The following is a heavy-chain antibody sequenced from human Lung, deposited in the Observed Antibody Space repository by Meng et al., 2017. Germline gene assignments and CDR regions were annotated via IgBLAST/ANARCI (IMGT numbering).Heavy chain of an antibody. D-gene: IGHD4-11*01. V-gene: IGHV1-46*01. CDR3: ARGGATVTTGY. CDR1: GYTFTSYF. J-gene: IGHJ4*02. Sequence: QVQLVKYGAGWKNLGASLKVSCKASGYTFTSYFMHWLRQAPGQGLEWMGIINPSGGSTSYAQKFQGRVTVNRDASTSTVYMELSSLRSEDTATYYCARGGATVTTGYWGQGTLVTVSS. CDR2: INPSGGST.